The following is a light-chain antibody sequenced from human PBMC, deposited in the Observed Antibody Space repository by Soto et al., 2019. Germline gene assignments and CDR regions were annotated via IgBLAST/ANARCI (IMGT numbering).Light chain of an antibody. CDR1: NGHNNFA. V-gene: IGLV4-69*01. CDR3: QPWDTAPL. Sequence: QSVLTQSPSASASLGASVTVTCTLTNGHNNFAIAWHQQKPGKGPRFLMKINNDGSLRKGDGIPDRFSGSRSGAESYLTLPGPQSDDEADYYCQPWDTAPLFGGGTKPTVL. J-gene: IGLJ3*02. CDR2: INNDGSL.